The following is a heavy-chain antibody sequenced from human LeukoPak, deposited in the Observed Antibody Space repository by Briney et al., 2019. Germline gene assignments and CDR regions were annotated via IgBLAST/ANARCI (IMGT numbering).Heavy chain of an antibody. Sequence: GGTLRLSCAASGFTFSSYGMSWVRQAPGKGLEWVSAISGSGGSTYYADSVKGRFTIPRDNSKNTLYLQMNSLRAEDTAVYYCANNNWPTLFDYWGQGTLVTVSS. J-gene: IGHJ4*02. CDR2: ISGSGGST. V-gene: IGHV3-23*01. D-gene: IGHD1-20*01. CDR1: GFTFSSYG. CDR3: ANNNWPTLFDY.